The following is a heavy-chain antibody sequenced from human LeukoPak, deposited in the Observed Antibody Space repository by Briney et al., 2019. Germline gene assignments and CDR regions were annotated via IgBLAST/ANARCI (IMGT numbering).Heavy chain of an antibody. Sequence: ASVKVSCKASGGTISSYAFSWVRQAPGHGLEWMGGIIPIFGTANYAQKFQGRVTITADESTSTAYMELSSLRSEDTAVYYCARDPGITGINYQEDYWGQGTLVTVSS. V-gene: IGHV1-69*13. D-gene: IGHD1-20*01. CDR3: ARDPGITGINYQEDY. CDR1: GGTISSYA. J-gene: IGHJ4*02. CDR2: IIPIFGTA.